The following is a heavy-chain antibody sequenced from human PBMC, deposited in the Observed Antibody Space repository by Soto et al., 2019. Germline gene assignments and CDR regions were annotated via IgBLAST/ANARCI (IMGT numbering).Heavy chain of an antibody. V-gene: IGHV4-38-2*02. CDR1: GYSINSDYY. J-gene: IGHJ4*02. Sequence: SETLSLTGTVSGYSINSDYYWGWIRQPPGKGLEWIASIYHSVSTFYNPSLRSRVTISIDTSKNQFSLRLTAVTAADTAMYYSARRAYHASGSINLFDSWGQGTLVTVCS. CDR2: IYHSVST. D-gene: IGHD3-10*01. CDR3: ARRAYHASGSINLFDS.